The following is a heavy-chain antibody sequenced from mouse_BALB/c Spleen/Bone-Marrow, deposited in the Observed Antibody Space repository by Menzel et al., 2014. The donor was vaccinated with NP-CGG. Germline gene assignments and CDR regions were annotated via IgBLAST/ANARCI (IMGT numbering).Heavy chain of an antibody. V-gene: IGHV5-9-1*01. CDR2: INSGGSYT. CDR3: ARRRTTEAMDY. D-gene: IGHD2-12*01. J-gene: IGHJ4*01. Sequence: EVKLMESGGGLVKPGGSLKLSCAASGFTFXSYAMSWVRQTPEKRLEWVATINSGGSYTYYPDSVKGRFTISRDNAKNTLYLQMSSLRSEDTAMYYCARRRTTEAMDYWGQGTSVTVSS. CDR1: GFTFXSYA.